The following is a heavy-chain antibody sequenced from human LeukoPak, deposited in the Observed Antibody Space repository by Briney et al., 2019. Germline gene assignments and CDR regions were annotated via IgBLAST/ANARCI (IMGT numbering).Heavy chain of an antibody. V-gene: IGHV4-34*01. Sequence: KPSGTLSLTCAVYGGSFSGYYWSWIRQPPGKGLGWIGEINHSGSTNYNPSLKSRVTISVDTSKNQFSLKLSSVTAADTAVYYCARLRGYYPTYFDYWGQGTLVTVSS. J-gene: IGHJ4*02. CDR2: INHSGST. D-gene: IGHD3-22*01. CDR1: GGSFSGYY. CDR3: ARLRGYYPTYFDY.